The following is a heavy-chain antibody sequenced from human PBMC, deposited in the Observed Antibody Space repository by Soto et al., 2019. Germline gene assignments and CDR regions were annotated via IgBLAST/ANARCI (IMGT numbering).Heavy chain of an antibody. V-gene: IGHV3-23*01. J-gene: IGHJ4*02. CDR2: ISGSGGST. Sequence: GGSLRLSCAASGFTFSSYAMSWVRQAPGKGLEWVSAISGSGGSTYYADSVKGRFTISRDNSKNTLYLQMNSLRAEDTAVYYCAKDKRATSGSYGHYYFDYWGQGTLVTVSS. CDR1: GFTFSSYA. D-gene: IGHD6-19*01. CDR3: AKDKRATSGSYGHYYFDY.